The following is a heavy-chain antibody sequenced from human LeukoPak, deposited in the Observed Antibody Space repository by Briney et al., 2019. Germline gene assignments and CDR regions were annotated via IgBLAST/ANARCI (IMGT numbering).Heavy chain of an antibody. CDR1: GFTFSSYA. CDR3: AREGVCSSTSCYLVPAFDI. J-gene: IGHJ3*02. Sequence: PGGSLRLSCAASGFTFSSYAMHWVRQAPGKGLEWVAVISYDGSNKYYADSVKGRFTISRDNSKNTLYLQMNSLRAEDTAVYYCAREGVCSSTSCYLVPAFDIWGQGTMVTVSS. CDR2: ISYDGSNK. V-gene: IGHV3-30-3*01. D-gene: IGHD2-2*01.